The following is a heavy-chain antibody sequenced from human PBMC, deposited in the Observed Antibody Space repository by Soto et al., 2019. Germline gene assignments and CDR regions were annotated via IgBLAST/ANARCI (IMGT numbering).Heavy chain of an antibody. CDR1: GFTFSNYE. D-gene: IGHD6-13*01. CDR3: ARRGYGSRWPDVYMDV. V-gene: IGHV3-64*01. Sequence: EAQLVESGGGLVQPGGSLRLSCAASGFTFSNYEMHWVRQAPGTGLEYVSGISNNGSHTDYAKSVKGRFTISRDNSEHTLYLKMGSLRAEDMALYYCARRGYGSRWPDVYMDVWGKGTTVTVSS. J-gene: IGHJ6*03. CDR2: ISNNGSHT.